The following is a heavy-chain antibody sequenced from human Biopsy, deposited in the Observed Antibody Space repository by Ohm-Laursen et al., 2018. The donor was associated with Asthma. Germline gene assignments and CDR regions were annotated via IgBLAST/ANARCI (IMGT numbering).Heavy chain of an antibody. D-gene: IGHD4-17*01. J-gene: IGHJ6*02. V-gene: IGHV3-53*01. CDR1: AFSVSRSY. CDR3: TRRNTVTTTYAMDV. Sequence: SLRLSCAASAFSVSRSYMCWVRQAPGKGLEWVSVIYNDGRAYYADSVKGRFTVSRDNSKNTLFLQMNSLRAEDTAVYCFTRRNTVTTTYAMDVWGRGTTVTVSS. CDR2: IYNDGRA.